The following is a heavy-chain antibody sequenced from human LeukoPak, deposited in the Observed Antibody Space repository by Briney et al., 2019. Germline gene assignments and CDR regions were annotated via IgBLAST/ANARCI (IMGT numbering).Heavy chain of an antibody. D-gene: IGHD3-22*01. CDR3: AREFPWYYYDSSGYYWDY. CDR1: GYTFTGHY. J-gene: IGHJ4*02. Sequence: ASVKVSCKASGYTFTGHYMHWVRQAPGQGLEWMGWINPNSGGTNYAQKFQGRVTITRDTSISTAYMELSRLRSDDTAVYYCAREFPWYYYDSSGYYWDYWGQGTLVTVSS. V-gene: IGHV1-2*02. CDR2: INPNSGGT.